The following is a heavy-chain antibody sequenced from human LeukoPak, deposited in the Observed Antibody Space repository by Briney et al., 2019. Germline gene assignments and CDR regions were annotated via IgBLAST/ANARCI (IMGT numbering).Heavy chain of an antibody. J-gene: IGHJ4*02. CDR1: GFTFSSYW. Sequence: PGGSLRLSCAASGFTFSSYWMHWVRQAPGKGLVWVSRINDGGSSTTYADSVKGRFTISRDNAKNTLYLQMNSLRAEDTAVYYCAREGRDYGGNPFDYWGQGTLVTVSS. V-gene: IGHV3-74*01. CDR3: AREGRDYGGNPFDY. CDR2: INDGGSST. D-gene: IGHD4-23*01.